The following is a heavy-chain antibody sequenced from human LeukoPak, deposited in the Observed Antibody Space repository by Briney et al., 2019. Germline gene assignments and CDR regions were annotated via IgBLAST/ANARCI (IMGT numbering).Heavy chain of an antibody. J-gene: IGHJ4*02. V-gene: IGHV3-49*04. Sequence: GGSLRLTCTASGFTFGDYAMSWVRQAPGKGLGWGCFIRSKAYGGTTEYAASVKGRFTISRDDSKSIAYLQMNCLKTEDTAVYYCTRAGLQYYDILPGYYFGYWGQGTLVTVSS. CDR1: GFTFGDYA. D-gene: IGHD3-9*01. CDR2: IRSKAYGGTT. CDR3: TRAGLQYYDILPGYYFGY.